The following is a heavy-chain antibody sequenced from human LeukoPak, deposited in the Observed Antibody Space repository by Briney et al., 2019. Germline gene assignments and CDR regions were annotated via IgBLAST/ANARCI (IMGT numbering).Heavy chain of an antibody. CDR3: AIDFWSGTKTDY. CDR2: INPNSGGT. Sequence: ASVKVSCKASGYTFTGYYMHWVRQAPGQGLEWMGWINPNSGGTNYAQKFQGRVTMTRNTSISTAYMELSSLRSEDTAVYYCAIDFWSGTKTDYWGQGTLVTVSS. V-gene: IGHV1-2*02. CDR1: GYTFTGYY. J-gene: IGHJ4*02. D-gene: IGHD3-3*01.